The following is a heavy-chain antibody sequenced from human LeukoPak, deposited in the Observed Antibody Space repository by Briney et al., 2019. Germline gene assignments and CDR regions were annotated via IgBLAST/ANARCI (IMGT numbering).Heavy chain of an antibody. V-gene: IGHV3-11*01. D-gene: IGHD1-26*01. CDR1: GFTFNDYY. J-gene: IGHJ4*02. CDR2: ISETGSTI. Sequence: GGSLRLSCAASGFTFNDYYMTWIRQAPEKGLEWLSLISETGSTIYYADSVKGRFTISRDSAKTSLFLQMDSLRVDDTAVYYCARTIGSSVAIDFWGQGTPVSVSP. CDR3: ARTIGSSVAIDF.